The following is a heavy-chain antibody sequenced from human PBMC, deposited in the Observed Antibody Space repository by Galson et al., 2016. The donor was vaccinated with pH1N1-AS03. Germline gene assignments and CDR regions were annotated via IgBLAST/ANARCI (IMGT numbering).Heavy chain of an antibody. CDR2: VSDDGNTK. V-gene: IGHV3-30*15. Sequence: SLRLSCAASGFTFSDYAIHWVRQAPGKGLQWVAVVSDDGNTKYYADSVRGRFTISRDNSENTVYLQMSSLRAEDRAVYYCAKEGSGSVSKFAFDIWGQASIVTVS. D-gene: IGHD3-10*01. CDR1: GFTFSDYA. J-gene: IGHJ3*02. CDR3: AKEGSGSVSKFAFDI.